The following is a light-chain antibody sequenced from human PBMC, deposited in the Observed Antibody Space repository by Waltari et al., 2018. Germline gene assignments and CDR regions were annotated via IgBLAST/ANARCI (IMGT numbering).Light chain of an antibody. V-gene: IGKV1-39*01. J-gene: IGKJ1*01. Sequence: DIQMTQSPSSLSASVGDSVTITCRASQSISSYLNWYQLKPGKAPKLLIYAASSLQSGVPSRFSGSGSGTDFTLTISSLQPEDFVTYYCQQSYSIPWTFGQGTKVEIK. CDR3: QQSYSIPWT. CDR1: QSISSY. CDR2: AAS.